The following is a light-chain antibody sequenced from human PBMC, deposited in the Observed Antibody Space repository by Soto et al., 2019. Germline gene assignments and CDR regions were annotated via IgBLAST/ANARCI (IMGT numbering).Light chain of an antibody. CDR3: QQYNNWPLT. CDR1: QSVSSN. CDR2: GAS. Sequence: EIVMTQSPATLSVSPGERATLSCRASQSVSSNLAWYQQKPGQAPRLLIYGASTRAPGGPARFSGSGSGTEFTLTISSLQSEDFAVYYCQQYNNWPLTFGGGTKVEIK. J-gene: IGKJ4*01. V-gene: IGKV3-15*01.